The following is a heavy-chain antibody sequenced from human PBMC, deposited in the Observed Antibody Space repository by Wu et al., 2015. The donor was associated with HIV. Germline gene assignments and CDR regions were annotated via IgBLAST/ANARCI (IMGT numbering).Heavy chain of an antibody. CDR1: GYSLRSYG. Sequence: QVQLVQSGAEVKKPGASMKVSCKAIGYSLRSYGITWVRQAPGQGLEWMAWISVYNGNTNYAQNLQDRVTMTTDTSTSTAYMELRRLRSDDTAVYYCARDLGGSGWYLGSDAFDIWGQGTVVFVSA. D-gene: IGHD6-19*01. V-gene: IGHV1-18*01. CDR2: ISVYNGNT. J-gene: IGHJ3*02. CDR3: ARDLGGSGWYLGSDAFDI.